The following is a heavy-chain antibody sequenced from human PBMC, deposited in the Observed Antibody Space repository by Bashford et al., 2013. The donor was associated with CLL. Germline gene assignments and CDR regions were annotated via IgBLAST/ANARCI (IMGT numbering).Heavy chain of an antibody. D-gene: IGHD1-1*01. CDR3: ARAGNRREVQISAFDI. V-gene: IGHV1-69*13. J-gene: IGHJ3*02. CDR1: GGTFSSYA. Sequence: SVKGLLQGLLGGTFSSYAISWVRQAPGQGLEWMGGIIPIFGTANYAQKFQGRVTITADESTSTAYMELSSLRSEDTAVYYCARAGNRREVQISAFDIWG. CDR2: IIPIFGTA.